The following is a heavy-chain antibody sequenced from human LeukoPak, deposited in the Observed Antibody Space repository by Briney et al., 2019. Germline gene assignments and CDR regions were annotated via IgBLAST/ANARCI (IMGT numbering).Heavy chain of an antibody. CDR1: GFTVSSNY. D-gene: IGHD3-22*01. Sequence: SGGSLRLSCAASGFTVSSNYMSWVRQAPGKGLEWVSAISGSGGSTYYADSVKGRFTISRDNSKNTLYVQMNSLRAEDTAVYYCAKVPDSSGYYYPTTHFDYWGQGTLVTVSS. V-gene: IGHV3-23*01. CDR3: AKVPDSSGYYYPTTHFDY. CDR2: ISGSGGST. J-gene: IGHJ4*02.